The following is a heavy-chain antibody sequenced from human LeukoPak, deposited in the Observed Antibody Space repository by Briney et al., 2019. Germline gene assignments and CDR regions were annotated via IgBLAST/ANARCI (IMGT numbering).Heavy chain of an antibody. D-gene: IGHD4-17*01. J-gene: IGHJ4*02. V-gene: IGHV4-59*01. CDR1: GASISSYY. Sequence: SETLSLTCTVSGASISSYYWSWIRQPPGKGLEWIGYIYYSGSTNYNPSLKSRVTISVDTSKNQFSLKLSSVTAADTAVYYCARGYGDYAIEFDYWGQGTLVTVSS. CDR3: ARGYGDYAIEFDY. CDR2: IYYSGST.